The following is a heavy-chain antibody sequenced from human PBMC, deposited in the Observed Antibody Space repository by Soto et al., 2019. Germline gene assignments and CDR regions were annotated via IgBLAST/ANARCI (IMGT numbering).Heavy chain of an antibody. J-gene: IGHJ6*03. CDR1: GFSFDEYA. CDR3: AKGFCSSTRCLTYSYMDV. D-gene: IGHD2-2*01. CDR2: VSWNSGTM. V-gene: IGHV3-9*01. Sequence: EVQLVESGGGLVQPGRSLRLSCAASGFSFDEYAMHWVRQAPGKGLEWVSGVSWNSGTMGYGDAVRGRFAISRDNAKNSLSLQMNSLTTEDTALYYGAKGFCSSTRCLTYSYMDVWGKGTTVTVSS.